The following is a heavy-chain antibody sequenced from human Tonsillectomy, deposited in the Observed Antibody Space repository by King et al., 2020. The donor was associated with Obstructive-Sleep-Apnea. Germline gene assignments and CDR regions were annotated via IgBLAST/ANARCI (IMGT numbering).Heavy chain of an antibody. CDR1: GFTFSSYW. CDR3: ARVKGSGWYREYYFDY. V-gene: IGHV3-7*03. D-gene: IGHD6-19*01. J-gene: IGHJ4*02. CDR2: IKHDGSEK. Sequence: VQLVESGGGLVLPGGSLRLSCAASGFTFSSYWMSWVRQAPGKGLEWVANIKHDGSEKYYVDSVKGRFTISRDNAKDSLYLQMDSLRAEDTAVYHCARVKGSGWYREYYFDYWGQGTLVTVSS.